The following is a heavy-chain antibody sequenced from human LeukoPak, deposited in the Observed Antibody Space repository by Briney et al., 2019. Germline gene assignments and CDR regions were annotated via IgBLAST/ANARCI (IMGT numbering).Heavy chain of an antibody. CDR3: ARLSDSSTYGAFDI. CDR1: GFTVTTNY. D-gene: IGHD3-22*01. V-gene: IGHV3-66*02. J-gene: IGHJ3*02. Sequence: GGALRISCAASGFTVTTNYMGWVRQAPGKGLEGVSVLYSGGSTYYPDCVKGRFTISRDNSQNTLYLQMDSLRPEDTAVYYCARLSDSSTYGAFDIWGHGTMVTVSS. CDR2: LYSGGST.